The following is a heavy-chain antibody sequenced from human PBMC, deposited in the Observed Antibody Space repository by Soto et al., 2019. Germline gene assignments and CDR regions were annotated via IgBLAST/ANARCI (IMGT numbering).Heavy chain of an antibody. V-gene: IGHV3-23*01. D-gene: IGHD4-17*01. Sequence: EVQLLESGGGLVQPGGSLRLSCAASGITFSSYAMSWVRQAPGQGLEWVSGISDSGGSTYYADSVKGRFTISRDNSKNTLYLQMNSLRAEDTAVYYCAKADYGDYGFDYWGQGTLVTVSS. J-gene: IGHJ4*02. CDR3: AKADYGDYGFDY. CDR1: GITFSSYA. CDR2: ISDSGGST.